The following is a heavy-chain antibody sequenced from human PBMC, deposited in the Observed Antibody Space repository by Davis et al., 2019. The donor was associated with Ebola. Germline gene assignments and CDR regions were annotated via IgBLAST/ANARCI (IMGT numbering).Heavy chain of an antibody. D-gene: IGHD4-17*01. CDR2: ISGSGGST. J-gene: IGHJ4*02. V-gene: IGHV3-23*01. CDR3: AKSVTVTTLGYFDY. CDR1: GFTVNNYR. Sequence: PAGSLRLSCVASGFTVNNYRMHWVRQAPGRGLEWVSAISGSGGSTYYADSVKGRFTISRDNSKNTLYLQMNSLRAEDTAVYYCAKSVTVTTLGYFDYWGQGTLVTVSS.